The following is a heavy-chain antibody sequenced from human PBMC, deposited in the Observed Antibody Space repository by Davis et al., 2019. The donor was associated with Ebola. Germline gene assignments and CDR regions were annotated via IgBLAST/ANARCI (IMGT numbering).Heavy chain of an antibody. J-gene: IGHJ4*02. V-gene: IGHV3-48*01. CDR1: GFTFSSYG. Sequence: GESLKISCAASGFTFSSYGMHWVRQAPGKGLEWVSYISSSGSTIYYADSVKGRFTISRDNSKNTLYLQMNSLRAEDTAVYYCARDADSSSWRTAGFDYWGQGTLVTVSS. CDR3: ARDADSSSWRTAGFDY. CDR2: ISSSGSTI. D-gene: IGHD6-13*01.